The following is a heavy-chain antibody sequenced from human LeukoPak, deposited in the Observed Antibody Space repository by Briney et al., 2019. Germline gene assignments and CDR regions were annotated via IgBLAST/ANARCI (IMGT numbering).Heavy chain of an antibody. CDR2: IYYSGST. D-gene: IGHD2-15*01. CDR1: GGSISSSSYY. Sequence: SETLSLTCTVSGGSISSSSYYWGWIRQPPGKGLEWIGIIYYSGSTYYNPSLKSRLTISVDTSKNQFSLKLSSVTATDTAVYYCASTNLGYCSGGSCYSFSHYFDYWGQGTLVTVSS. J-gene: IGHJ4*02. CDR3: ASTNLGYCSGGSCYSFSHYFDY. V-gene: IGHV4-39*01.